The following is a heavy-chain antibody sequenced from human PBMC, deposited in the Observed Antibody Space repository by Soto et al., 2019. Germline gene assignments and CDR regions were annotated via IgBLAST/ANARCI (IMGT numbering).Heavy chain of an antibody. J-gene: IGHJ4*02. D-gene: IGHD4-17*01. CDR3: ARRVDYGEYYFDY. Sequence: QLQLQESGPGLVKPSETLSLTCTVSGGSISSSSYYWGWIRQPPGKGLEWIGSIYYSGSTYYNPSLNRRVTISVDTSTNQFSLKLSSVTAADTAVYYCARRVDYGEYYFDYWGQGTLVTVSS. V-gene: IGHV4-39*01. CDR1: GGSISSSSYY. CDR2: IYYSGST.